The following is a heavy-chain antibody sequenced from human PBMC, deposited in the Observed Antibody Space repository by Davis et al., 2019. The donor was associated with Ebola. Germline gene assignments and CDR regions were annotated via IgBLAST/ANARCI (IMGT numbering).Heavy chain of an antibody. CDR3: AKDPNGDYFGAFDN. J-gene: IGHJ3*02. CDR1: GFTFSNFA. Sequence: GGSLRLSCVASGFTFSNFAFVWVRQTPGRGLEWVSTIVGSGKTYYADSVKGRFTISRDSSRNTVYLEINSLRAEDTAVYYCAKDPNGDYFGAFDNWGQGTMVTVSS. V-gene: IGHV3-23*01. D-gene: IGHD4-17*01. CDR2: IVGSGKT.